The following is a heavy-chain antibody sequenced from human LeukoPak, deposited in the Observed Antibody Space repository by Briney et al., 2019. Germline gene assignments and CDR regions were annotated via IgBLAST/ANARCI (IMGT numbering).Heavy chain of an antibody. CDR2: IYYSGST. V-gene: IGHV4-39*01. J-gene: IGHJ4*02. D-gene: IGHD3-10*01. Sequence: SETLSLTCTVSGGSISSSSYYWGWIRQPPGKGLEWIGSIYYSGSTYYNPSLKSRVTISVYTSQNQFSLKLSSVTAADTAVYYCARQLWFGEHVDYWGQGTLVTVSS. CDR3: ARQLWFGEHVDY. CDR1: GGSISSSSYY.